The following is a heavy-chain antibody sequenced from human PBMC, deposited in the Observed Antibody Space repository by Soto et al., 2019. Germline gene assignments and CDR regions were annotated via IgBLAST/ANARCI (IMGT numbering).Heavy chain of an antibody. CDR1: EFTFSDSS. CDR2: IRSRAHSHAT. D-gene: IGHD3-10*01. Sequence: EVQLVESGGNLVQPGGSLKLSCAASEFTFSDSSIHWVRQASGKGLEWLGRIRSRAHSHATAYAASLTGRFIISRDDSKNTAYLQMNSLQIDDTAVYFCARAPYYGDWGQGTEVTVSP. V-gene: IGHV3-73*02. J-gene: IGHJ3*01. CDR3: ARAPYYGD.